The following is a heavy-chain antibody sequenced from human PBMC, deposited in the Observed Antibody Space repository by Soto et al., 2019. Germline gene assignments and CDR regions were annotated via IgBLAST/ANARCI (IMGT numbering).Heavy chain of an antibody. CDR2: MRSKAYGETT. Sequence: GGSLSLSSIASGFTCGDYPMSWFRQAPGTGREWVGFMRSKAYGETTEYAASVKGRLTITTDESKNNAYLQLNSLKTEDTAVYYCCRLNCISTTCLPPLSDYWGQGALVTVSS. D-gene: IGHD2-2*01. CDR1: GFTCGDYP. V-gene: IGHV3-49*03. CDR3: CRLNCISTTCLPPLSDY. J-gene: IGHJ4*02.